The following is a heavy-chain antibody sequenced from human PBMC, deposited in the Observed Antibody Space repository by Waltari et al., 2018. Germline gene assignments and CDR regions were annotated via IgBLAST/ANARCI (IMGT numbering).Heavy chain of an antibody. V-gene: IGHV3-74*03. D-gene: IGHD2-15*01. CDR1: GFLYNDYW. Sequence: EVQLVESGGGLVQPGGSLRLSCAVSGFLYNDYWLDWVRQAPGQGLVWVSRIKSDGTNIKDADSVRGRFTISRDSAKNTFYLQMNSLRVEDTAVYYCTRNPGYWGQGTLVTVAS. CDR2: IKSDGTNI. CDR3: TRNPGY. J-gene: IGHJ4*02.